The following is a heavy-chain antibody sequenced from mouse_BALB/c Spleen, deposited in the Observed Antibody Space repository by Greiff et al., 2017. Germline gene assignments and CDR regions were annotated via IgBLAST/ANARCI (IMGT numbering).Heavy chain of an antibody. CDR3: ARGVYYGYERGYYYAMDY. D-gene: IGHD2-2*01. CDR1: GYTFTDYW. Sequence: QVQLQQPGAELVMPGASVKMSCKASGYTFTDYWMHWVKQRPGQGLEWIGAIDTSDSYTSYNQKFKGKATLTVDESSSTAYMQLSSLTSEDSAVYYCARGVYYGYERGYYYAMDYWGQGTSVTVSS. V-gene: IGHV1-69*01. CDR2: IDTSDSYT. J-gene: IGHJ4*01.